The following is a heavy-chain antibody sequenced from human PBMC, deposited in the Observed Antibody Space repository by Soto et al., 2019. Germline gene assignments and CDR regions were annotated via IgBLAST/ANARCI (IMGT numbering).Heavy chain of an antibody. CDR2: ISAYNGNT. Sequence: ASVKVSCKASGYTFSSYGISWVRQAPGQGLQWVGWISAYNGNTNYAQKLQGRVTMTRDTSTTTAYMELRSLRSDDTAVYYCARSLGSSSWYDYWGQGTLVTVYS. V-gene: IGHV1-18*01. CDR3: ARSLGSSSWYDY. D-gene: IGHD6-13*01. CDR1: GYTFSSYG. J-gene: IGHJ4*02.